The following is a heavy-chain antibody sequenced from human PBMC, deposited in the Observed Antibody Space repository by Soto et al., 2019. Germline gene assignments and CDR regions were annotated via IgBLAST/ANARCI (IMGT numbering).Heavy chain of an antibody. CDR3: ARQGYGGSAEFGY. D-gene: IGHD5-12*01. J-gene: IGHJ4*02. CDR2: IYPGYYDT. Sequence: PRGCVNIYHNGSAHSFTRFWVGWVRQMPGKGLVGVGIIYPGYYDTKYSPSFQDKVTISADKSISTAYLQWSSLKAADTAMYYCARQGYGGSAEFGYWGQGTLVTVSS. CDR1: AHSFTRFW. V-gene: IGHV5-51*01.